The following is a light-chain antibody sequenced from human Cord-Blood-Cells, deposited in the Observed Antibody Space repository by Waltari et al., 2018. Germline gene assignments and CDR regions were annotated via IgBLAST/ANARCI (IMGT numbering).Light chain of an antibody. CDR1: SSDVGGYNY. CDR3: SSYTSSSTL. Sequence: QSALTQPASVSGSPGQSITISCTGTSSDVGGYNYVSWYQQHPGKAPKLMSYDVSKLPSGVSNRFSGSKSGNTASLTISGLQAEDEADYYCSSYTSSSTLFGGGTKLTVL. CDR2: DVS. V-gene: IGLV2-14*01. J-gene: IGLJ3*02.